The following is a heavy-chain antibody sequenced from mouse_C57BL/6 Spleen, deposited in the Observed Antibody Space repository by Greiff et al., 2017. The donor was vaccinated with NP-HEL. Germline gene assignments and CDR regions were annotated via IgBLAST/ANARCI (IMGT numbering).Heavy chain of an antibody. CDR2: INPNNGGT. CDR3: ARRGYDYGGENYLDY. J-gene: IGHJ2*01. D-gene: IGHD2-4*01. V-gene: IGHV1-18*01. CDR1: GYTFTDYN. Sequence: EVQLQQSGPELVKPGASVKIPCKASGYTFTDYNMDWVKQSHGKSLEWIGDINPNNGGTIYNQKFKGKATLTVDKSSSTAYMELRSLTSEDTAVYYCARRGYDYGGENYLDYWGQGTTLTVSS.